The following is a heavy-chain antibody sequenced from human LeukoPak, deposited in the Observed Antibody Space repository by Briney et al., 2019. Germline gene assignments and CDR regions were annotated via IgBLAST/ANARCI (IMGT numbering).Heavy chain of an antibody. D-gene: IGHD2-15*01. V-gene: IGHV4-39*07. CDR2: IYYSGST. CDR1: GGSISSSSYY. J-gene: IGHJ4*02. CDR3: ARGFCSGGSCYLFDS. Sequence: PSETLSLTCTVSGGSISSSSYYWGWIRQPPGKGLEWIGSIYYSGSTYYNPSLKSRVTMSVDTSKNQVSLKLNSVTAADTAVYYCARGFCSGGSCYLFDSWGQGTLVTVSS.